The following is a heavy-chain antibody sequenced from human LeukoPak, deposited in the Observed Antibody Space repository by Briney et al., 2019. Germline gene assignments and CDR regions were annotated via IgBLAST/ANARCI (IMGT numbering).Heavy chain of an antibody. V-gene: IGHV1-2*02. D-gene: IGHD1-1*01. CDR1: GYTFTGHF. J-gene: IGHJ4*02. Sequence: ASVKVSCKASGYTFTGHFIHWVRLAPGRGLEWMGWINPNSGDTNYAQNFQGRVTMTRDTSISTAYMELSRLRSDDTAVYYCARDRVNWNDVGGLFDYWGQGTLVTVSS. CDR3: ARDRVNWNDVGGLFDY. CDR2: INPNSGDT.